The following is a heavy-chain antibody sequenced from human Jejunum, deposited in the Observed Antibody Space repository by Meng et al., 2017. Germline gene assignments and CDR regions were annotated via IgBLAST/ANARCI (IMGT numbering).Heavy chain of an antibody. Sequence: VRVGGTGGGLIQPGGSLRLSCAASGFTVSSNYISWVRQAPGKGLEWLSVIYSSGSPYYAGSVQGRFTISRDSSQNTVFLQMNSLRAEDTAVYYCARCYGDIFSGDAWGRGTLVTVSS. J-gene: IGHJ5*02. CDR1: GFTVSSNY. D-gene: IGHD3-10*01. CDR2: IYSSGSP. CDR3: ARCYGDIFSGDA. V-gene: IGHV3-53*02.